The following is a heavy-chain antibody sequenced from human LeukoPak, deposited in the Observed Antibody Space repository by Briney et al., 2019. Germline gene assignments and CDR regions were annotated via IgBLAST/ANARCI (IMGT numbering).Heavy chain of an antibody. J-gene: IGHJ4*02. Sequence: ASVKVSCKASGYTFTSYYMHWVRQAPGQGLEWMGIINPSGGSTSYAQKFQGRVTMTGDTSTSTVYMELSSLRSEDTAVYYCARDRTPIVVVPAAIPCLSGWGQGTLVTVSS. CDR3: ARDRTPIVVVPAAIPCLSG. V-gene: IGHV1-46*01. CDR2: INPSGGST. D-gene: IGHD2-2*02. CDR1: GYTFTSYY.